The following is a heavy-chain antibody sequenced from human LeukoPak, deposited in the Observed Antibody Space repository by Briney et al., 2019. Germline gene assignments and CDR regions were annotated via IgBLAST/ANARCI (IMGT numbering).Heavy chain of an antibody. Sequence: ASLMVSFKASGDLFNAYYVHWVRQAPGQAPEWMGWFNPKSGGALYAQKFHGRVAMTRDTSVNTAYMELSRLRSNDTAVYYCATSPETDRSRLYYYYCYGLDVWGQGTTVTVSS. CDR2: FNPKSGGA. J-gene: IGHJ6*02. D-gene: IGHD1-14*01. V-gene: IGHV1-2*02. CDR3: ATSPETDRSRLYYYYCYGLDV. CDR1: GDLFNAYY.